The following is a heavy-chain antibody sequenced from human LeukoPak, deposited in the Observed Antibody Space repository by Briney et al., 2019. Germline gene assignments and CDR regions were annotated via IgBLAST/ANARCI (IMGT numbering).Heavy chain of an antibody. V-gene: IGHV3-30*18. CDR3: AKALRGAREVVDY. CDR1: GFTFSSYG. CDR2: ISYDGSNK. J-gene: IGHJ4*02. D-gene: IGHD1-26*01. Sequence: GGSLRLSCAASGFTFSSYGMHWVRQAPGKGLEWVAVISYDGSNKYYADSVKGRFTISRDNSKNTLYLQMNSPRAEDTAVYYCAKALRGAREVVDYWGQGTLVTVSS.